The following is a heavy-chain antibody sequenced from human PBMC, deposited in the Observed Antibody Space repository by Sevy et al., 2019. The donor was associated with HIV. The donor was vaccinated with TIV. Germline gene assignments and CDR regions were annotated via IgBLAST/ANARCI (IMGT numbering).Heavy chain of an antibody. Sequence: GGSLRLSCAASGFTFSGYAMSWVRQAPGKGLEWVSLITGSGSKTYYADSVKGRFTISRDNSKNTVNLQMNSLRVEDTAIYYCAKETWGLFAPWGQGILVTVSS. J-gene: IGHJ5*02. CDR3: AKETWGLFAP. D-gene: IGHD7-27*01. V-gene: IGHV3-23*01. CDR1: GFTFSGYA. CDR2: ITGSGSKT.